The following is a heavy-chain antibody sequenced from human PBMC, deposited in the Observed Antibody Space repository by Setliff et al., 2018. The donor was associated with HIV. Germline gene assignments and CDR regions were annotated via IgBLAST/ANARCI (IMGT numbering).Heavy chain of an antibody. Sequence: ASVKVSCKASGYSFTTYGISWVRQAPGQGLEWVGWISVYNGQTLYAQKVQDRITVTMDIPKDTAYMALRGLTPDDTAVYYCARGHHFYWYFDLWGPGTLVTVS. V-gene: IGHV1-18*01. CDR2: ISVYNGQT. CDR3: ARGHHFYWYFDL. J-gene: IGHJ2*01. CDR1: GYSFTTYG.